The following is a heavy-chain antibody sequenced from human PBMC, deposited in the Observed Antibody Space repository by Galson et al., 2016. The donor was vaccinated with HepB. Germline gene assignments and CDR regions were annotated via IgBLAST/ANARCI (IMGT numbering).Heavy chain of an antibody. J-gene: IGHJ6*02. D-gene: IGHD6-19*01. V-gene: IGHV4-39*01. CDR2: IFYSGDT. CDR3: ARHMFSSGPPSPYYFFGMDV. CDR1: GGSISDNYYY. Sequence: SETLSLTCTVSGGSISDNYYYWGWIRQPPGKGLEWIGSIFYSGDTYYSPSLKSRVTISVDTSKNQFSLQLSSVTAAETGVYYCARHMFSSGPPSPYYFFGMDVWGQGTTVTVSS.